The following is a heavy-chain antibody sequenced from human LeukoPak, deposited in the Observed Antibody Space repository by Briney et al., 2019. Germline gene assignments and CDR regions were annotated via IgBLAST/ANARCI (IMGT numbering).Heavy chain of an antibody. V-gene: IGHV3-7*05. CDR1: GSTFNIYW. D-gene: IGHD2-8*02. Sequence: GGSLRLSCAASGSTFNIYWMTWVRQAPGKGLEWVANINHDGSEKYYVDSVKGRFTISRDNAENSLYLLLNSLRVEDTAVYYCTRNGYWRFDYWGQGTLVSVSS. CDR3: TRNGYWRFDY. CDR2: INHDGSEK. J-gene: IGHJ4*02.